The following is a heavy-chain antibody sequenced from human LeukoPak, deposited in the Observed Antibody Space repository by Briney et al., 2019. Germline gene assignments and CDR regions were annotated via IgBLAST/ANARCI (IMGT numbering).Heavy chain of an antibody. V-gene: IGHV3-48*03. CDR3: ARDDYGHNYYYGMDV. J-gene: IGHJ6*02. CDR1: GFTFSSYA. Sequence: GGSLRLSCAASGFTFSSYAMSWVRQAPGKGLEWASYISSSGSTIYYADSVKGRFTISRDNAKNSLYLQMNSLRAEDTAVYYCARDDYGHNYYYGMDVWGQGTTVTVSS. CDR2: ISSSGSTI. D-gene: IGHD4/OR15-4a*01.